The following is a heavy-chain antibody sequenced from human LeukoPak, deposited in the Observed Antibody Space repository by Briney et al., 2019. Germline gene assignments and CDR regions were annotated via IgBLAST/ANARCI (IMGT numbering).Heavy chain of an antibody. J-gene: IGHJ6*03. D-gene: IGHD5-12*01. Sequence: ASVKVSCKASGYTFTGYYMHWVRQARGQGLEWMGWINPNSGGTNYAQKFQGRVTMTRDTSISTAYMELSRLRSDDTAVYYCAREYSGYENYYYYYMDVWGKGTTVTVSS. CDR1: GYTFTGYY. V-gene: IGHV1-2*02. CDR2: INPNSGGT. CDR3: AREYSGYENYYYYYMDV.